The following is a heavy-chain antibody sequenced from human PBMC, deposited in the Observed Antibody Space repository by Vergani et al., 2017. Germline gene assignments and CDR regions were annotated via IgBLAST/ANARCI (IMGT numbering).Heavy chain of an antibody. J-gene: IGHJ6*02. Sequence: QVQLVQSGAEVKKPGSSVKVSCKASGGTFSSYAISWVRQAPGQGLEWMGRIIPIFGTANYAQKFQGRVTITAVESTSTAYMELSSLRSEDTAVYYCASGIAVAGTNYYYGMDVWGQGTTVTVSS. CDR3: ASGIAVAGTNYYYGMDV. V-gene: IGHV1-69*18. CDR2: IIPIFGTA. D-gene: IGHD6-19*01. CDR1: GGTFSSYA.